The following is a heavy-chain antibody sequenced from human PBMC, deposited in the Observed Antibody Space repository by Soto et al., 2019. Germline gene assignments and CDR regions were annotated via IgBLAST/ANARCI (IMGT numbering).Heavy chain of an antibody. J-gene: IGHJ6*02. Sequence: GGSLRLSCAASGFTFSTYGMHWARQAPGKGLEWVAIIWDNGRDKYYVDSVKGRFTISRDNSKNALYLQMNNLRAEDTAVYFCARAEQQLASYYYGMDVWGQGTTVTVSS. CDR3: ARAEQQLASYYYGMDV. CDR1: GFTFSTYG. V-gene: IGHV3-33*01. D-gene: IGHD6-13*01. CDR2: IWDNGRDK.